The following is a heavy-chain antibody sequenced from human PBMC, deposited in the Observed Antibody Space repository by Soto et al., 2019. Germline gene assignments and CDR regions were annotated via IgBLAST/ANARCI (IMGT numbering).Heavy chain of an antibody. V-gene: IGHV3-74*01. CDR2: INSDGSST. D-gene: IGHD6-6*01. J-gene: IGHJ6*02. CDR1: GFTFSSYW. Sequence: GVSLRLSCAASGFTFSSYWMHWVRQAPGKGLVWVSRINSDGSSTSYADSVKGRFTISRDNAKNTLYLQMNSLRAEDTAVYYCARARSSSYYYYYGMDVWGQGTTVTVSS. CDR3: ARARSSSYYYYYGMDV.